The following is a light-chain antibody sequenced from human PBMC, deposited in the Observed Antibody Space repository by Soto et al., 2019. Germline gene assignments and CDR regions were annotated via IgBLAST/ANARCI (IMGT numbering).Light chain of an antibody. CDR2: EGS. Sequence: QSALTQPASVSGSPGQSITISCTRTSSDVGSYNLVSWYQQHPGKAPKLMIYEGSKRPSGVSNRFSGSKSGNTASLTISGLQAEDEADYYCCSYAGSDVVFGGGTKLTVL. V-gene: IGLV2-23*01. CDR3: CSYAGSDVV. J-gene: IGLJ2*01. CDR1: SSDVGSYNL.